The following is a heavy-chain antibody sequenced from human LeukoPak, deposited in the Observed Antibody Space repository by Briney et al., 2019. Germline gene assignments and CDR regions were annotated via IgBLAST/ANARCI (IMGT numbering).Heavy chain of an antibody. V-gene: IGHV4-59*01. J-gene: IGHJ6*02. CDR3: ARDTKWSRGMDV. Sequence: SETLSLTCTVSGGSISSYYWSWIRQLPGKGLEWIGYIYYSGSTNYNPSLKSRVTISVDTSKNQFSLKLSSVTAADTAVYYCARDTKWSRGMDVWGQGTTVTVSS. CDR1: GGSISSYY. CDR2: IYYSGST. D-gene: IGHD2-15*01.